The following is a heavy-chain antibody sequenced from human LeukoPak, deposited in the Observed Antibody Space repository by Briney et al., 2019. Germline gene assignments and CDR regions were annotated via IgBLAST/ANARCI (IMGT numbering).Heavy chain of an antibody. CDR1: GYTSTVYY. CDR3: ARDFSSSWYGY. CDR2: INPNSGGT. V-gene: IGHV1-2*02. D-gene: IGHD6-13*01. Sequence: ASVKVSCKASGYTSTVYYMHWVRQAPGQGLEWMGWINPNSGGTNYAQKFQGRVTMTRDTSISTAYMELSRLRPDDTAVYYCARDFSSSWYGYWGQGTLVTVSS. J-gene: IGHJ4*02.